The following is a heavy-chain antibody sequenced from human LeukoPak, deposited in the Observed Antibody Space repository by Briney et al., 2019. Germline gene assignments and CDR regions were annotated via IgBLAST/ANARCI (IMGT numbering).Heavy chain of an antibody. CDR1: GGSVSSGSYY. Sequence: SETLSLTCTVSGGSVSSGSYYWSWIRQPPGKGLEWIGYIYYSGSTNYNPSLKSRVTISVDTSKNQFSLKLSSVTAADTAVYYCARGARQYCYYGMDVWGQGTTVTVSS. CDR3: ARGARQYCYYGMDV. J-gene: IGHJ6*02. V-gene: IGHV4-61*01. CDR2: IYYSGST.